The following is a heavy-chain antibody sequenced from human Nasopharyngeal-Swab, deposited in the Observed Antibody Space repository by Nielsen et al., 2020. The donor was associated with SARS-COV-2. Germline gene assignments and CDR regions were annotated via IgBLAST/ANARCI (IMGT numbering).Heavy chain of an antibody. CDR1: GFTFSSYS. Sequence: ETLSLTCAASGFTFSSYSMNWVRQAPGKGLEWVSSTSSSSSYIYYADSVKGRFTISRDNAKNSLYLQMNSLRAEDTAVYYCARDPGRWVRGVYYWGQGTLVTVSS. CDR2: TSSSSSYI. J-gene: IGHJ4*02. D-gene: IGHD3-10*01. V-gene: IGHV3-21*01. CDR3: ARDPGRWVRGVYY.